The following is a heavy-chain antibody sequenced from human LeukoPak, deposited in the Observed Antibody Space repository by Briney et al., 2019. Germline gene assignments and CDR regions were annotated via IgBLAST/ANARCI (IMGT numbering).Heavy chain of an antibody. J-gene: IGHJ4*02. CDR1: GYSFTSYW. CDR2: IYPVDSDT. Sequence: GESLKISCKGSGYSFTSYWIGWVCQMPGKGLEWRGIIYPVDSDTRYSPSFQGQVTISADKSISTAYLQWSSLKASDTAMYYCARLGYSYDDYFDYWGQGTLVTVSS. CDR3: ARLGYSYDDYFDY. V-gene: IGHV5-51*01. D-gene: IGHD5-18*01.